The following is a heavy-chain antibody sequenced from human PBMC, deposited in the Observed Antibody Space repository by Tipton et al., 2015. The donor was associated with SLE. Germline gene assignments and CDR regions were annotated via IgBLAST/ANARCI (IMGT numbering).Heavy chain of an antibody. CDR2: MSAYNGNT. D-gene: IGHD5-12*01. CDR3: ARDHLGQVDEV. Sequence: QLVQSGSDLKKPGASVKVSCKASGYTFTSYAMIWVRQAPGQGLEWMGWMSAYNGNTNYAQKFRGRVTMTTNTSTSTAYMELRSLRSDDTAVYYCARDHLGQVDEVWGQGTLVTVSS. J-gene: IGHJ4*02. V-gene: IGHV1-18*01. CDR1: GYTFTSYA.